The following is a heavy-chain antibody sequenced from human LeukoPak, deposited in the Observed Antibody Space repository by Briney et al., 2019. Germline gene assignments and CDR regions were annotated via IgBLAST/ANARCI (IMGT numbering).Heavy chain of an antibody. CDR2: ISGSGGST. CDR1: GFTFSSYA. J-gene: IGHJ6*03. Sequence: KTGRSLRLSCAASGFTFSSYAMSWVRQAPGKGLEWVSAISGSGGSTYYADSVKGRFTISRDNSKNTLYLQMNSLRAEDTAVYYCARPLAAAAPYYYYYYMDVWGKGTTVTVSS. V-gene: IGHV3-23*01. D-gene: IGHD6-13*01. CDR3: ARPLAAAAPYYYYYYMDV.